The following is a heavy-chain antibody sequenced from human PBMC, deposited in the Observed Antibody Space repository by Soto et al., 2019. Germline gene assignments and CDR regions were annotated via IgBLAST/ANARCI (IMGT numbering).Heavy chain of an antibody. Sequence: SGTLSLTCAVSGGSISSGTFSWTWIRQPPGKGLEFIGSIYYTGGTYYNPSLKSRVTISLDRSNNQFSLNLSSVAAADTAMYYCARATFFPKVYYDATDYYFFDYCGQGILVTVSS. D-gene: IGHD3-22*01. CDR3: ARATFFPKVYYDATDYYFFDY. J-gene: IGHJ4*02. CDR2: IYYTGGT. CDR1: GGSISSGTFS. V-gene: IGHV4-30-2*01.